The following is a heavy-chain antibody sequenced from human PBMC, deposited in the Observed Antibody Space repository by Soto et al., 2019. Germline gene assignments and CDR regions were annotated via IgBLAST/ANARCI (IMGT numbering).Heavy chain of an antibody. CDR3: AKEYGSTWIDH. CDR1: GSTFSTYG. J-gene: IGHJ4*02. D-gene: IGHD6-13*01. CDR2: MSYDGTKQ. V-gene: IGHV3-30*18. Sequence: PGGSLRLSCAASGSTFSTYGMHWVRQAPGKGLEWVAAMSYDGTKQYYVDSVKGRFTISRDNSRNTLFLQLNSLRDEDTAVYYCAKEYGSTWIDHWGQGTPVTVSS.